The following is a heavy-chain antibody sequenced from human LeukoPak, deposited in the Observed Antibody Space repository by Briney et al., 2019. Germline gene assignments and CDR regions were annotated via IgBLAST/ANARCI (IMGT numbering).Heavy chain of an antibody. CDR3: ARTTVTFFFDY. CDR2: IYYSGST. J-gene: IGHJ4*02. D-gene: IGHD4-17*01. V-gene: IGHV4-39*01. CDR1: GGSISSSSYY. Sequence: SETLSLTCAVSGGSISSSSYYWGWIRQPPGKGLEWIGSIYYSGSTYYNPSLKSRVTISVDTSKNQFSLKLSSVTAADTAVYYCARTTVTFFFDYWGQGTLVTVPS.